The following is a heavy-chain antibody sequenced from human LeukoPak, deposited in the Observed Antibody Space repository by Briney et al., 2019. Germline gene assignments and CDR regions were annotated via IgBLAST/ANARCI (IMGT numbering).Heavy chain of an antibody. CDR3: ASGPRNYYYSGSYHY. CDR1: GGSFNSDDYY. Sequence: SETLSLTCGVSGGSFNSDDYYWNWIRQPPGRGLEWIGYIYYGGNTNYNPSLRSRVTISMDTSKNQFSLKVNSVTAADTAVYFCASGPRNYYYSGSYHYWGQGTLVTVSS. V-gene: IGHV4-61*08. J-gene: IGHJ4*02. D-gene: IGHD3-10*01. CDR2: IYYGGNT.